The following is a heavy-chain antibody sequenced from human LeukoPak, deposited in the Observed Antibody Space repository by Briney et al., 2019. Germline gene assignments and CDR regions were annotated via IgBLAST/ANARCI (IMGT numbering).Heavy chain of an antibody. CDR1: GGSISSSNW. CDR3: ARSFRGWNRVNWFGP. J-gene: IGHJ5*02. CDR2: IYHSGST. Sequence: SGTLSLTCAVSGGSISSSNWWSWVRQPPGKGLEWIGEIYHSGSTNYNPSLKSRVTISVDKSKNQFSLKLSSVTAADTAVYYCARSFRGWNRVNWFGPWGQGTLVTVSS. V-gene: IGHV4-4*02. D-gene: IGHD1-1*01.